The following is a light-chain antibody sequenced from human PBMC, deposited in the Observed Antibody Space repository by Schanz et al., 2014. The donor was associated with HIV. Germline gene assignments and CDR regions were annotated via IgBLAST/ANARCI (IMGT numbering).Light chain of an antibody. Sequence: QSALTQPASVSGSPGQSITISCTGTRRDIGAYNYVSWYQQHPGKAPKLMIYDVSSRHSGVSDRFSGSKSGNTASLTISGLQAEDEADYYCSSYTSSSTLEFGGGTKLTVL. V-gene: IGLV2-14*03. CDR1: RRDIGAYNY. J-gene: IGLJ2*01. CDR3: SSYTSSSTLE. CDR2: DVS.